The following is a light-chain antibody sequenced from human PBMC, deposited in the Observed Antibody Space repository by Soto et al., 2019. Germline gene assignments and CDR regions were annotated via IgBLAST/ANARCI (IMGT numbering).Light chain of an antibody. CDR1: QSISSW. CDR3: QKYNSYPWK. V-gene: IGKV1-5*01. Sequence: DIQMTPSPSTLSASVLDRVTITFRASQSISSWLALYQQKPGKAPKLLIYDASSLESGVPSRFSGSGSGTEFTLTITSLQPDDFATYYCQKYNSYPWKFGQGTKVAI. CDR2: DAS. J-gene: IGKJ1*01.